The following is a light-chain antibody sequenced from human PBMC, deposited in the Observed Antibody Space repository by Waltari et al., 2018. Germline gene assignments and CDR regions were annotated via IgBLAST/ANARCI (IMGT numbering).Light chain of an antibody. CDR2: GAS. CDR1: KSVSRS. CDR3: QHYVRLPAT. Sequence: IVLTQSPGTLPLSPGERATLACRARKSVSRSLAWYQQKPGQAPKLLIYGASPRATGIPDRFTGSGSGTDFSLTISSLEPEDFAIYFCQHYVRLPATFGQGTKVEIK. V-gene: IGKV3-20*01. J-gene: IGKJ1*01.